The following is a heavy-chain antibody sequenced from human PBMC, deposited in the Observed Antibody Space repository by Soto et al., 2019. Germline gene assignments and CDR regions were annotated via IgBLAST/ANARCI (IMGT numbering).Heavy chain of an antibody. CDR1: GYTFTSYA. V-gene: IGHV1-3*01. Sequence: QVQLVQSGAEVKKPGASVKVSCKASGYTFTSYAMHWVRQAPGQRLEWMGWINAGNGNTKYSQKFQGRVTITRDTSASTDYMELSSLRSEDTAVYYCAIFGLGSGYNPDFDYWGQGTLVTVSS. J-gene: IGHJ4*02. CDR2: INAGNGNT. D-gene: IGHD3-22*01. CDR3: AIFGLGSGYNPDFDY.